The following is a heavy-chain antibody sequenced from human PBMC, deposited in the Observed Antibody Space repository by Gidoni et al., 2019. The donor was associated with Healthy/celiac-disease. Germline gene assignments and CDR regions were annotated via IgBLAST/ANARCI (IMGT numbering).Heavy chain of an antibody. Sequence: QVQLVESGGGVVQPGRSLRLSCGASGFTFSSYGMHWVRQAPGKWLEWVAVIWYDGSNKYYADSVKGRFTISRDNSKNTLYLQMNSLRAEDTAVYYCARDLRGFGGYALDYWGQGTLVTVSS. CDR2: IWYDGSNK. CDR3: ARDLRGFGGYALDY. J-gene: IGHJ4*02. D-gene: IGHD3-16*01. CDR1: GFTFSSYG. V-gene: IGHV3-33*01.